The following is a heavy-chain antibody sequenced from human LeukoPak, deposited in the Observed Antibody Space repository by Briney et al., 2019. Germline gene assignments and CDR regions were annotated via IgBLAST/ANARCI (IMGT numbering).Heavy chain of an antibody. CDR2: VSYDGSIK. CDR3: AKGAREFTGDFVDY. D-gene: IGHD4-17*01. Sequence: PGGSLRLSCAASGFTFSNYGMHWVRQAPGKGLEWVAAVSYDGSIKYYPDSVKGRFTISRDNSKNTLYLQMNSLRPEDTAVYSCAKGAREFTGDFVDYWGQGTLVTVSS. CDR1: GFTFSNYG. J-gene: IGHJ4*02. V-gene: IGHV3-30*18.